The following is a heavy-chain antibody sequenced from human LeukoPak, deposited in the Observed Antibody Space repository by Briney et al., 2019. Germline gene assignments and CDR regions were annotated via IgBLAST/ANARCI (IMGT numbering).Heavy chain of an antibody. CDR2: IYYSGST. V-gene: IGHV4-59*01. J-gene: IGHJ4*02. D-gene: IGHD3-16*01. CDR1: GGSFSGYY. Sequence: SETLSLTCAVYGGSFSGYYWNWIRQPPGKGLEWIGYIYYSGSTDYNPPLKSRVTISVDTSKNQFSLKLSSMTAADTAVYYCARGLNWLDYWGQGTLVTVSS. CDR3: ARGLNWLDY.